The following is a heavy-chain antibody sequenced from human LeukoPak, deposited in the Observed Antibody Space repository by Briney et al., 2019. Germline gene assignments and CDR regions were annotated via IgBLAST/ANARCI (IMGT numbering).Heavy chain of an antibody. Sequence: SETLSLTCTVSGGSISSYYWSWIRQPPGKGLEWIGYIYYSGSTNYNPSLKSRVTISVDTSKNQFSLKLSSVTAADTAVYYCARLGRHGYSSSWYAAYWGQGTLVTVSS. V-gene: IGHV4-59*08. CDR1: GGSISSYY. CDR3: ARLGRHGYSSSWYAAY. D-gene: IGHD6-13*01. J-gene: IGHJ4*02. CDR2: IYYSGST.